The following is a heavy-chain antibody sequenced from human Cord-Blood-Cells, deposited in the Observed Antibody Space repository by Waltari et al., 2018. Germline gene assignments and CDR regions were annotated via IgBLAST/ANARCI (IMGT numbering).Heavy chain of an antibody. D-gene: IGHD1-26*01. CDR1: GYTFTGYY. CDR3: ASTSSGSYYYYYMDV. Sequence: QVQLVQSGAEVKKPGASVKVSCKASGYTFTGYYMHWVRQAPGQGLEWMGWINPNSGGTNYAQKFQGRVTMTRDTSISTAYMELSRLRSDDTAVYYCASTSSGSYYYYYMDVWGKGTTVTVSS. CDR2: INPNSGGT. J-gene: IGHJ6*03. V-gene: IGHV1-2*02.